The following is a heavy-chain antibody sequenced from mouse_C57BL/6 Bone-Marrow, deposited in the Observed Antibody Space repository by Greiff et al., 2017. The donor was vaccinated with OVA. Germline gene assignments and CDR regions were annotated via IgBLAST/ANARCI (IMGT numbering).Heavy chain of an antibody. J-gene: IGHJ2*01. CDR3: ASHYGSSPYY. V-gene: IGHV3-6*01. Sequence: EVKLVESGPGLVKPSQSLSLTCSVTGYSITSGYYWNWIRQFPGNKLEWMGYISYDGSNNYNPSLKNRISITRDTSKNQFFLKLNSVTTEDTATYYCASHYGSSPYYWGQGTTLTVSS. CDR1: GYSITSGYY. CDR2: ISYDGSN. D-gene: IGHD1-1*01.